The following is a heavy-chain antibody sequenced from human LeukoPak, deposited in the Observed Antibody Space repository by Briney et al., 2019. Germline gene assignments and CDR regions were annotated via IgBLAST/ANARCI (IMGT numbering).Heavy chain of an antibody. V-gene: IGHV5-51*01. J-gene: IGHJ6*03. CDR1: GYSFTSYW. CDR3: ARGGVPEGSIAAAAHPARGYYYYMDV. Sequence: GESLQISCKASGYSFTSYWIGWVRPMPGKGLEWMGIIYPGDSDTRYSPSFQGQVTISADKSISTAYLQWNSLKASDTATYYCARGGVPEGSIAAAAHPARGYYYYMDVWGKGTTVTVSS. CDR2: IYPGDSDT. D-gene: IGHD6-13*01.